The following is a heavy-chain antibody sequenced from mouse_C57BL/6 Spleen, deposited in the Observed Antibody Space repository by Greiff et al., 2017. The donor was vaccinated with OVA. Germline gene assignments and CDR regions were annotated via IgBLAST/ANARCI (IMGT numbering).Heavy chain of an antibody. V-gene: IGHV1-26*01. CDR3: ARSGIYYGNYRYFDV. Sequence: EVQVVESGPELVKPGASVKISCKASGYTFTDYYMNWVKQSHGKSLEWIGDINPNNGGTSYNQKFKGKATLTVDKSSSTAYMELRSLTSEDSAVYYCARSGIYYGNYRYFDVWGTGTTVTVSS. CDR1: GYTFTDYY. CDR2: INPNNGGT. J-gene: IGHJ1*03. D-gene: IGHD2-1*01.